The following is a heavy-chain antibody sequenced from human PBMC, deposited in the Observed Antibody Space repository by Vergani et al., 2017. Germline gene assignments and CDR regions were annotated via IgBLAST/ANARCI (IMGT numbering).Heavy chain of an antibody. Sequence: QVQLQQWGAGLLKPSETLSLTCAVYGGSFSGYYWSWIRQPPGKGLEWIGEINHSRSTNYNPSLKSRVTISVDTSKNQFSLKLSSVTAADTAVYYCAGIVGATRNYYYYMDVWGKGTTVTVSS. CDR3: AGIVGATRNYYYYMDV. J-gene: IGHJ6*03. V-gene: IGHV4-34*01. CDR2: INHSRST. D-gene: IGHD1-26*01. CDR1: GGSFSGYY.